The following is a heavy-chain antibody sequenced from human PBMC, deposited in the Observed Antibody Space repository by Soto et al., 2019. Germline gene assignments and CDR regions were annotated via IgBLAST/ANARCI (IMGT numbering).Heavy chain of an antibody. D-gene: IGHD3-3*01. CDR1: GFTFSSYW. V-gene: IGHV3-74*01. CDR3: ARNGTIFGVVIILPDWYYYGMDV. Sequence: GGSLRLSCAASGFTFSSYWMHWVRQAPGKGLVWVSRINSDGSSTSYADSVKGRFTISRDNAKNTLYLQMNSLRAEDTAVYYCARNGTIFGVVIILPDWYYYGMDVWGQGTTVTVSS. CDR2: INSDGSST. J-gene: IGHJ6*02.